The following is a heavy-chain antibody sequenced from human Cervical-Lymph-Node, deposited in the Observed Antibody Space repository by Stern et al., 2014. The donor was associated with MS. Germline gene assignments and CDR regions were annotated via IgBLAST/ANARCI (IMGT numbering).Heavy chain of an antibody. J-gene: IGHJ4*02. CDR3: ARDEHSLGS. Sequence: VQLVESGGGLVKPGGSLRLSCAASGSFFGDPYMTWIRQAPGQGLEWVSDISGSGSTTYYADSVKGRFTISRDNAKNSLYLQMNGLRAEDTAVYYCARDEHSLGSWGQGTLVTVSS. V-gene: IGHV3-11*01. D-gene: IGHD2-15*01. CDR1: GSFFGDPY. CDR2: ISGSGSTT.